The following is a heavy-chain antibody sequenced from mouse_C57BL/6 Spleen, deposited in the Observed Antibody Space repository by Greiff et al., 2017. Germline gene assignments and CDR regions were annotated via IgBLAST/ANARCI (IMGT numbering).Heavy chain of an antibody. V-gene: IGHV5-16*01. CDR2: INYDGSST. D-gene: IGHD6-1*01. CDR1: GFTFSDYY. CDR3: ARVESSLFFDY. Sequence: EVQLVESEGGLVQPGSSMKLSCTASGFTFSDYYMAWVRQVPEKGLEWVANINYDGSSTYYLDSLKSRFIISRDNAKNILYLQMSSLKSEDTATYYCARVESSLFFDYWGQGTTLTVSS. J-gene: IGHJ2*01.